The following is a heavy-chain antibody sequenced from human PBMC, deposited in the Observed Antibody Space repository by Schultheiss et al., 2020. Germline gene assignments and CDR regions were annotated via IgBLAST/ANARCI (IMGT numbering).Heavy chain of an antibody. Sequence: SETLSLTCTVSGGSISSYYWSWIRQPPGKGLEWIGYIYYSGSTNYNPSLKSRVTISVDTSKNQFSLKLSSVTAADTAVYYCASSYCSSTSCPIVMDVWGKGTTVTVSS. D-gene: IGHD2-2*01. CDR1: GGSISSYY. CDR2: IYYSGST. V-gene: IGHV4-59*08. CDR3: ASSYCSSTSCPIVMDV. J-gene: IGHJ6*03.